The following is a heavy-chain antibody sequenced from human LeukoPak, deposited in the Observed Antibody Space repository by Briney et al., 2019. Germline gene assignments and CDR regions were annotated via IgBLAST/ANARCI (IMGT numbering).Heavy chain of an antibody. V-gene: IGHV3-7*01. CDR2: IDKDGNEI. CDR3: ARAPGFWHYYFDY. D-gene: IGHD3-3*01. Sequence: GGSLRLSCAASGLSISNFWMHWVRQAPGKGLEWVAIIDKDGNEIKYVDSVKGRFTLSRDNAKNSLYLQMNSLRAEDTAVYYCARAPGFWHYYFDYWGQGTLVTVSS. CDR1: GLSISNFW. J-gene: IGHJ4*02.